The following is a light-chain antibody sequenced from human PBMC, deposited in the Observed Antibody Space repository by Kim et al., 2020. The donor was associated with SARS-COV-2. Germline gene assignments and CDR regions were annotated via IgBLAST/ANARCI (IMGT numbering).Light chain of an antibody. CDR2: ATS. CDR3: QQYYAYPQT. Sequence: ASTGDRVTITCRASQGISSYLAWYQQKPGKAPKLLIYATSTLQSGVPSRFSGSGSGTDFTLTISCLQSEDFATYYCQQYYAYPQTFGQGTKVDIK. V-gene: IGKV1-8*01. J-gene: IGKJ1*01. CDR1: QGISSY.